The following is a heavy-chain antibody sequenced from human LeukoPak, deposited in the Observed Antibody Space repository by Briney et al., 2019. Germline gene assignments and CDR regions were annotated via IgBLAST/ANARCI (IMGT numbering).Heavy chain of an antibody. J-gene: IGHJ4*02. Sequence: GASVKVSCKASGYSFTTFAMNWVRQAPGQGLEWMGWINTNTGNPTYAQGFTGRFVFSLDTSVSTAYLQISSLKAEDTAVYYCARAHDSSGYYLYYFDYWGQGTLVTVSS. CDR2: INTNTGNP. V-gene: IGHV7-4-1*02. CDR1: GYSFTTFA. CDR3: ARAHDSSGYYLYYFDY. D-gene: IGHD3-22*01.